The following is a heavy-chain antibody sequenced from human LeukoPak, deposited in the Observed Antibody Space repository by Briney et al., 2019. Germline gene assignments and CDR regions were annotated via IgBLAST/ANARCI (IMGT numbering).Heavy chain of an antibody. J-gene: IGHJ4*02. CDR1: GFTFSSYG. D-gene: IGHD2-2*01. CDR3: AKVFGYCSSTSCYDFDY. CDR2: IRYDGSNK. Sequence: GGSLRLSCAASGFTFSSYGMHWVRQAPGKGLEWVAFIRYDGSNKYYADSVKGRFTISRDNSKNTLYLQMNSLRAEDTAVYYCAKVFGYCSSTSCYDFDYWGQGTLVTVSS. V-gene: IGHV3-30*02.